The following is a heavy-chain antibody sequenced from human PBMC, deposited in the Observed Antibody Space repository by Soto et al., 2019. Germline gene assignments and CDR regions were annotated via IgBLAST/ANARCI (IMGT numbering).Heavy chain of an antibody. CDR3: ARGVETGTTSYYYYYMDV. CDR2: IYYSGST. V-gene: IGHV4-59*01. Sequence: QVQLQESGPGLVKPSETLSLTCTVSGGSISSYYWSWIRQPPGKGLEWIGYIYYSGSTNYNPSLKSRVTXXXXXXXXXXXXXXXXXXXXXXXXXXCARGVETGTTSYYYYYMDVWRKGTTVTVSS. CDR1: GGSISSYY. D-gene: IGHD1-7*01. J-gene: IGHJ6*03.